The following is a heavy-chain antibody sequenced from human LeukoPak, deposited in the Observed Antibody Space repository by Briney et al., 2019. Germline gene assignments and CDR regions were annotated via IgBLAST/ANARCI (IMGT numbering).Heavy chain of an antibody. D-gene: IGHD3-3*01. CDR2: ISSSSNYI. V-gene: IGHV3-21*01. Sequence: GGSLRLSCAASGFIFSSYYMNWIRQAPGKGLEWVSSISSSSNYIYYADSVKGRFTISRDNAKKSLYLQMNSLRAEDTAVYYCARGEWSTRHWGQGTLVTVSS. J-gene: IGHJ4*02. CDR1: GFIFSSYY. CDR3: ARGEWSTRH.